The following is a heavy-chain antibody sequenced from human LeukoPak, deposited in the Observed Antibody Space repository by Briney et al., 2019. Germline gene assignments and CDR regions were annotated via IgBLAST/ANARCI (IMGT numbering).Heavy chain of an antibody. CDR2: ISSSSSYI. CDR3: ARVIAFRGYMDV. CDR1: GFTFSSYN. D-gene: IGHD3-16*02. J-gene: IGHJ6*03. V-gene: IGHV3-21*01. Sequence: PGGSLRLSCAASGFTFSSYNMNWVRQAPGKGLEWVSSISSSSSYIYYADSVKGRFTISRDNAKNSLYLQMNSLRAEDTAVYYCARVIAFRGYMDVWGKGTTVTISS.